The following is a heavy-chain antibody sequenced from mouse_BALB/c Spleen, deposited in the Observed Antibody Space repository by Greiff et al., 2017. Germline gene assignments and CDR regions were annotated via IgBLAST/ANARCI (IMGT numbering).Heavy chain of an antibody. V-gene: IGHV1-5*01. CDR3: TRGEGDEGYFDV. J-gene: IGHJ1*01. CDR1: GYTFTSYW. CDR2: IYPGNSDT. D-gene: IGHD3-3*01. Sequence: VHVKQSGTVLARPGASVKMSCKASGYTFTSYWMHWVKQRPGQGLEWIGAIYPGNSDTSYNQKFKGKAKLTAVTSTSTAYMELSSLTNEDSAVYYCTRGEGDEGYFDVWGAGTTVTVSS.